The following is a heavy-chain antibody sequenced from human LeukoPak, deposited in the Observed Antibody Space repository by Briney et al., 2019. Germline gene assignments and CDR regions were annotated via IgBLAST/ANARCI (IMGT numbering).Heavy chain of an antibody. CDR3: VREVSTRGDDAFDI. Sequence: ASVKVSCKASGYSFTCYYMHWVRQAPGQGMEWMGRINPNSGGTNYAQKFQGRFTMTRDTSISTAYMELSRLRSDDTAVYFCVREVSTRGDDAFDIWGQGTMVTVSS. CDR2: INPNSGGT. D-gene: IGHD3-16*01. J-gene: IGHJ3*02. CDR1: GYSFTCYY. V-gene: IGHV1-2*06.